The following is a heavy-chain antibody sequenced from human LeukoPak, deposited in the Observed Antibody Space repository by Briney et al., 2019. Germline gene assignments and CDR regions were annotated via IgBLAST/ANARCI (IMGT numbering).Heavy chain of an antibody. CDR3: ARIPMIRGREAFDI. CDR1: GGSISSRSLY. CDR2: MHYSGST. J-gene: IGHJ3*02. D-gene: IGHD3-22*01. V-gene: IGHV4-39*01. Sequence: SETLSLTCTVSGGSISSRSLYWGWIRQPPGKGLEWIGSMHYSGSTFYTPSLKSRVTISVDTSKNQFSLKLSSVTAADTAVYYCARIPMIRGREAFDIWGQGTMVTVSS.